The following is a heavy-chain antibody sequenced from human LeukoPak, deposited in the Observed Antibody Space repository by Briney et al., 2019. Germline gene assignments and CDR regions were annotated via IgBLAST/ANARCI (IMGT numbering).Heavy chain of an antibody. V-gene: IGHV3-23*01. D-gene: IGHD3-9*01. CDR3: AKDVFELYDIYDH. J-gene: IGHJ4*02. CDR1: GFTFSNYA. CDR2: ISGSGGST. Sequence: GGSLRLSCTASGFTFSNYAMSWVRQAPGKGLEWVSAISGSGGSTFNADSVRGRFTISRDNSKNTLYLQMDSLRAEDTAIYYCAKDVFELYDIYDHWGQGTLVTVSS.